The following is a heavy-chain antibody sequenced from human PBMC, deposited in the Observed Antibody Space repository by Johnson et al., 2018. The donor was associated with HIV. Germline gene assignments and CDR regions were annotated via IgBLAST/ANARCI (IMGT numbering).Heavy chain of an antibody. J-gene: IGHJ3*02. CDR2: INQDGSEK. Sequence: VQLVESGGDLVQPGGSLRLSCAASGFTFSGYWMNWVRQAPGKGLEWVANINQDGSEKYYVDSVKGRFTSSRDNAKNSLYLQMSSLRAEDAAVYYCARDRWGGRVRADAFDSWGQGTMVTVSS. CDR3: ARDRWGGRVRADAFDS. V-gene: IGHV3-7*04. D-gene: IGHD3-16*01. CDR1: GFTFSGYW.